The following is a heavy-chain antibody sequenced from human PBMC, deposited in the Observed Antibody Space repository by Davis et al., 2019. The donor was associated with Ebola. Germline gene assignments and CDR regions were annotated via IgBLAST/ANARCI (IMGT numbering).Heavy chain of an antibody. CDR1: GGTFSSYA. CDR2: IIPIFGTA. Sequence: AASVKVSCKASGGTFSSYAISWVRQAPGQGLEWMGGIIPIFGTANYAQRFQGRVTITADESTSTAYMELRSLRSDDTAVYYCARSSSWYFDYGMDVWGQGTTVTVSS. V-gene: IGHV1-69*13. J-gene: IGHJ6*02. D-gene: IGHD6-13*01. CDR3: ARSSSWYFDYGMDV.